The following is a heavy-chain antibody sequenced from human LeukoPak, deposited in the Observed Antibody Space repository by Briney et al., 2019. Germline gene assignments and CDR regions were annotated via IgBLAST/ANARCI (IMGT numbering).Heavy chain of an antibody. V-gene: IGHV4-30-2*01. D-gene: IGHD5-12*01. CDR1: GGSISSGGYY. CDR3: AREHDGYDSGGGLGFDY. Sequence: SETLSLTCTVSGGSISSGGYYWSWIRQPPGKGLEWIGYIYHSGSTYYNPSLKSRVTISVDRSKNQFSLKLSSVTAADTAVYYCAREHDGYDSGGGLGFDYWGQGTLVTVSS. CDR2: IYHSGST. J-gene: IGHJ4*02.